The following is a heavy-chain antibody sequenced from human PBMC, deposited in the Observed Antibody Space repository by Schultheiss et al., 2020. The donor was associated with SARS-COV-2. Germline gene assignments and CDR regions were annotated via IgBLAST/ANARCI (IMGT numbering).Heavy chain of an antibody. V-gene: IGHV3-21*04. CDR1: GFTFSSYG. CDR3: ARELDAFDI. J-gene: IGHJ3*02. CDR2: ISSSSSYI. Sequence: GESLKISCAASGFTFSSYGMHWVRQAPGKGLEWVSSISSSSSYIYYADSVKGRFTISRDNAKNSLYLQMNSLRAEDTAVYYCARELDAFDIWGQGTMVTVSS.